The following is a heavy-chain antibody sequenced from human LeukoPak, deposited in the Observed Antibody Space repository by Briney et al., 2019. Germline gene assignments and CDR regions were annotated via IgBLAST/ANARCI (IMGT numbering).Heavy chain of an antibody. CDR2: ISGSGGST. CDR1: GFTFSSYA. V-gene: IGHV3-23*01. J-gene: IGHJ4*02. Sequence: GGSLRLPCAASGFTFSSYAMSWVRQAPGKGLEWVSAISGSGGSTYYADSAKGRFTISRDNSKTTLYLQMNSLRAEDTAVYYCAKDPYGPTPGGFDYWGQGTMVTVSS. D-gene: IGHD3-10*01. CDR3: AKDPYGPTPGGFDY.